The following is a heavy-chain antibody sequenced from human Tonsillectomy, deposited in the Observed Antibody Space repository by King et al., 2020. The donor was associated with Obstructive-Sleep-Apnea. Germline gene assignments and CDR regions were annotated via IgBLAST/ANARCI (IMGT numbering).Heavy chain of an antibody. CDR3: ARMLRFLEWANYFDY. J-gene: IGHJ4*02. CDR2: IDWDDDK. CDR1: GFSLSTSGMC. D-gene: IGHD3-3*01. Sequence: LTLKESGPALVKPTQTLTLTCTFSGFSLSTSGMCVSWIRHPPGKALEWLARIDWDDDKYYSTSLKTRLTISKDTSKNQVVLTMTNMDPVDTATYYCARMLRFLEWANYFDYWGQGTLVTVSS. V-gene: IGHV2-70*15.